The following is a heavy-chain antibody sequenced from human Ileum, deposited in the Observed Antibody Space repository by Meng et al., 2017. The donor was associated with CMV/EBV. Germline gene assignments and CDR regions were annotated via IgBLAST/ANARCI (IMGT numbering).Heavy chain of an antibody. CDR2: VYSSGST. CDR1: GGASSGYS. V-gene: IGHV4-4*07. CDR3: ARGSSSWAFDY. D-gene: IGHD2-2*01. Sequence: QVPLQEAGPGLVKPSVPRSLTATVSGGASSGYSGSWIRQPATKGLEGIGRVYSSGSTDYNPSLQSRVTMSVDTSKNQFSLKLSSVTAADTAVYYCARGSSSWAFDYWGQGTLVTVSS. J-gene: IGHJ4*02.